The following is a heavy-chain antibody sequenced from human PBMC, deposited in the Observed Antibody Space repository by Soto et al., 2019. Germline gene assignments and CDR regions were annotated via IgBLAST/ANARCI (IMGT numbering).Heavy chain of an antibody. J-gene: IGHJ4*01. CDR1: GDSISSSRYY. Sequence: SETLSLTCTVSGDSISSSRYYWGWIRQPPGKGLAWIGTIYYSGRTYYNPSLKSRVTISADTSKNQFSLQLSSVTVSDTAFYYCAKGNITGWTSYFDYWGHGTLVTVSS. V-gene: IGHV4-39*01. CDR2: IYYSGRT. CDR3: AKGNITGWTSYFDY. D-gene: IGHD6-19*01.